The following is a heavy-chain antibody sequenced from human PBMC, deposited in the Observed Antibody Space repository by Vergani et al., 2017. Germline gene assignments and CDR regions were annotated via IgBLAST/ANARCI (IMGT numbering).Heavy chain of an antibody. D-gene: IGHD2-15*01. V-gene: IGHV4-34*01. CDR2: INHSGST. CDR1: GGSFSGYY. CDR3: AGESLYCSGGSCYSDGMDV. Sequence: QVQLQQWGAGLLKPSETLSLTCAVYGGSFSGYYWSWIRQPPGKGLEWIGEINHSGSTNYNPSLKSRVTISVDTSKNQFSVKLSAVNAADTAVYYCAGESLYCSGGSCYSDGMDVWGQGTTVTVSS. J-gene: IGHJ6*02.